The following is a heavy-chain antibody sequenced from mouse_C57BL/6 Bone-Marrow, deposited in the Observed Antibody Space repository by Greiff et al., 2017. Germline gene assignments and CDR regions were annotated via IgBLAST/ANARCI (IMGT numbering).Heavy chain of an antibody. D-gene: IGHD2-5*01. Sequence: VQLQQSGTVLARPGASVKMSCKTSGYTFTSYWMHWVKPRPGQGLEWIGAIYPGNSDTSYNQKFNGKAKLTAVTSASTAYMELSSLTNEDSAVYYCTGSNYHYYAMDYWGQGTSVTVSS. V-gene: IGHV1-5*01. CDR2: IYPGNSDT. CDR1: GYTFTSYW. CDR3: TGSNYHYYAMDY. J-gene: IGHJ4*01.